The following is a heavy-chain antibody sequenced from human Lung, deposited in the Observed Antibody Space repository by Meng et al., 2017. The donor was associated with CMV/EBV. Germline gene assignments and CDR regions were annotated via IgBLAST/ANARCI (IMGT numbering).Heavy chain of an antibody. Sequence: VQLQEPGPGLVTHSATLARTCTVSGGSISSYYWSWIRQPAGKGLEWIGRIYTSGSTNYNPSLKSRVTMSVDTSKNQFSLKLSSVTAADTAVYYCARGSRDEAFQHWGQGTLVTVFS. D-gene: IGHD5-24*01. CDR1: GGSISSYY. CDR2: IYTSGST. CDR3: ARGSRDEAFQH. J-gene: IGHJ1*01. V-gene: IGHV4-4*07.